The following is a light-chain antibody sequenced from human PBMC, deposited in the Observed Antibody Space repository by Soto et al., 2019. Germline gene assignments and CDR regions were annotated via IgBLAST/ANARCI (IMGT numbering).Light chain of an antibody. CDR3: QQYNNWPPFS. J-gene: IGKJ3*01. CDR1: QSVSSN. V-gene: IGKV3-15*01. Sequence: EIVMTQSPATLSVSPGERATLSCRASQSVSSNLAWYQQKPGQAPRLLIYGASTRATGIPARFSGSGSGTEFTLTNSCLQSEDLAVYYCQQYNNWPPFSFGPGTKVDIK. CDR2: GAS.